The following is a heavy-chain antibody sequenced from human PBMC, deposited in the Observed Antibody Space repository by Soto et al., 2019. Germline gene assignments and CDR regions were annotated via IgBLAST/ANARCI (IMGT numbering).Heavy chain of an antibody. D-gene: IGHD6-6*01. Sequence: GGSLRLSCAASGFTFSSYGMHWVRQAPGKGLEWVAVIWYDGSNKYYADSVKGRFTISRDNSKNTLYLQMNSLRAEDTAVYYCARDRAGSSSSRYYYYGMDVWGQGTTVTVSS. V-gene: IGHV3-33*01. CDR1: GFTFSSYG. CDR3: ARDRAGSSSSRYYYYGMDV. J-gene: IGHJ6*02. CDR2: IWYDGSNK.